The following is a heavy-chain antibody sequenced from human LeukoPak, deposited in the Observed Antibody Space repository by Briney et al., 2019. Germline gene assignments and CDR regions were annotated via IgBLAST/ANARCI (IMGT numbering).Heavy chain of an antibody. CDR2: INPSVDGT. J-gene: IGHJ6*02. V-gene: IGHV1-46*01. CDR1: GSTFSSSY. D-gene: IGHD1-26*01. CDR3: ASGSFYYGMDV. Sequence: GASVKISCKASGSTFSSSYFHWVRQAPGQGLEWMAIINPSVDGTNYAQRFQDRLTMTRDTSISTAYMELSRLRSDDTAVYYCASGSFYYGMDVWGQGTTVTVSS.